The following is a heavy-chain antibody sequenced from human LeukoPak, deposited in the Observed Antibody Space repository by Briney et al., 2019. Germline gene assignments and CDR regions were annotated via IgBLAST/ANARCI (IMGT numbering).Heavy chain of an antibody. Sequence: GGSLRLSCAASGFTFSSYAMHWVRQAPGKGLEWVAVISYDGSNKYYADSVKGRFTISRDNSKNTLYLQMNSLRAEDTAVYYCARGPGKLRFLEWSYGHDAFDIWGQGTMVTVSS. D-gene: IGHD3-3*01. J-gene: IGHJ3*02. V-gene: IGHV3-30-3*01. CDR1: GFTFSSYA. CDR2: ISYDGSNK. CDR3: ARGPGKLRFLEWSYGHDAFDI.